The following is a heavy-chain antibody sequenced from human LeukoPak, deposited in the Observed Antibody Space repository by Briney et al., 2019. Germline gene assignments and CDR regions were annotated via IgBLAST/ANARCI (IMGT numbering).Heavy chain of an antibody. V-gene: IGHV4-39*01. CDR3: ARHLGSSWYFSFDP. Sequence: PSETLSLTCIVSGDFLSSNSYYWGWIRQPPGKGLEWIGSIDYSGSSQSNPSLKSRVTISVDTSNNQFSPNLRSVTAADTAVYHCARHLGSSWYFSFDPWGQGTLVTVSS. CDR1: GDFLSSNSYY. CDR2: IDYSGSS. D-gene: IGHD6-13*01. J-gene: IGHJ5*02.